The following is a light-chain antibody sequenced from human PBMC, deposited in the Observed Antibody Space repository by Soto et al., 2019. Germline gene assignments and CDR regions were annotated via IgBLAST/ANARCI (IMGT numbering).Light chain of an antibody. J-gene: IGKJ1*01. Sequence: IQMTQSPSSLSASVGDRVTITCRASQSISYWLAWYQQKPGKAPTLLIHAASTLQSGVSSRFSGSGSGTEFTLTISSLQPEDVATYYCQNFDSAPQTFGQGTKVDIK. V-gene: IGKV1-27*01. CDR2: AAS. CDR3: QNFDSAPQT. CDR1: QSISYW.